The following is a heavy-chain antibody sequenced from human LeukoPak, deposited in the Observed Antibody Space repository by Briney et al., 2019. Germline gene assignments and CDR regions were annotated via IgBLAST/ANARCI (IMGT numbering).Heavy chain of an antibody. J-gene: IGHJ4*02. CDR1: GFTFSSYG. Sequence: GGSLRLSCAASGFTFSSYGMHWVRQAPGKGLEWVANIKHDGSETYYVDSVKGRFTISRDNVQNSLYLQMNSLRAEDTAVYYCTRALYGGNANFNYWGQGTLVTVSS. CDR3: TRALYGGNANFNY. V-gene: IGHV3-7*01. CDR2: IKHDGSET. D-gene: IGHD4-23*01.